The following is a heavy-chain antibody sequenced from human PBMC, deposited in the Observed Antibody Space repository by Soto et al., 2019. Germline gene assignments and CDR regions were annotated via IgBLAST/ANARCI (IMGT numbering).Heavy chain of an antibody. CDR3: ARDGSGH. V-gene: IGHV3-66*01. Sequence: EVQLVESGGGLVQPGGPLRLSCAASGLTVSTNPMSWVRQAPGKGREWVSAIYTGGGTHYADSVKGRFTISRDNSKNTVNLQMNSLRPEDTAVYYWARDGSGHWGQGTLVTVSS. CDR1: GLTVSTNP. CDR2: IYTGGGT. J-gene: IGHJ4*02.